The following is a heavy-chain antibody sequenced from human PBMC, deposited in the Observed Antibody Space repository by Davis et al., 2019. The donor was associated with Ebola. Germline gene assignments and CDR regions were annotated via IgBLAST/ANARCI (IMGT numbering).Heavy chain of an antibody. Sequence: GESLKISCAASGFTFSSYWMSWVRQAPGKGLEWVANIKQDGSEKYYVDSVKGRFTISRDNAKNSLYLQMNSLRAEDTAVYYCAKDVGGYCSGGSCYLFDSWGQGTLVTVSS. D-gene: IGHD2-15*01. J-gene: IGHJ4*02. V-gene: IGHV3-7*03. CDR3: AKDVGGYCSGGSCYLFDS. CDR2: IKQDGSEK. CDR1: GFTFSSYW.